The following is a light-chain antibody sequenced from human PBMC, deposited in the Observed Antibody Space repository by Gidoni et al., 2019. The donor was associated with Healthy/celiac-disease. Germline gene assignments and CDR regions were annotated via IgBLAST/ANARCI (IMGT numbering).Light chain of an antibody. CDR1: QSVSSSY. CDR3: QQYGSSPPIT. CDR2: GAS. Sequence: EIVLTQSPGTLSLSPGERATLSCRASQSVSSSYLAWYQQKPGQAPMLRIYGASSRATGIPERFSGSGSGTDFTLTISRLEPEDFAVYYCQQYGSSPPITFGQGTRLEIK. J-gene: IGKJ5*01. V-gene: IGKV3-20*01.